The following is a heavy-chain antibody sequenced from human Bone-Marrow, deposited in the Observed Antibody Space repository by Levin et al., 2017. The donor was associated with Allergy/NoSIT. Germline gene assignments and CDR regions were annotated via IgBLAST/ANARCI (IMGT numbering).Heavy chain of an antibody. J-gene: IGHJ5*02. Sequence: SQTLSLTCTVSGGSISSSSYYWGWIRQPPGKGLEWIGSIYYSGSTYYNPSLKSRVTISVDTSKNQFSLKLSSVTAADTAVYYCARDHVAGYSRGWYWFDPWGQGTLVTVSS. CDR3: ARDHVAGYSRGWYWFDP. V-gene: IGHV4-39*07. D-gene: IGHD6-19*01. CDR1: GGSISSSSYY. CDR2: IYYSGST.